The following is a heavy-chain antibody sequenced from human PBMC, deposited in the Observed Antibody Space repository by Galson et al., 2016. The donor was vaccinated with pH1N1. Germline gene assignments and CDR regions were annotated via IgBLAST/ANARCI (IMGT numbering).Heavy chain of an antibody. D-gene: IGHD2-15*01. Sequence: SLRLSCAVSGFTFSSYRMNWVRQAPGKGLEWVASISSSSIYIYHADSVKGRFTISRDSAKNSLYLQMKSLRAEDTAVYYCVSCSAGTCLQTSTYDIWGQGTMVTVSS. CDR3: VSCSAGTCLQTSTYDI. J-gene: IGHJ3*02. CDR1: GFTFSSYR. CDR2: ISSSSIYI. V-gene: IGHV3-21*01.